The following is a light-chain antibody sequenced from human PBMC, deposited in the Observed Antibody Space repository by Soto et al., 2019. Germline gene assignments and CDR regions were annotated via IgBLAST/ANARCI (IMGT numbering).Light chain of an antibody. CDR3: QQYNNWPRT. CDR2: GAS. V-gene: IGKV3-15*01. J-gene: IGKJ1*01. Sequence: EIVMTQSPATLSVSPGERATLSCRASQSVSSNLAWYQQKPGQAPRLLIYGASARATGASVRFSGSGSGTEFTLTISSLQSEDFAVYYCQQYNNWPRTFGQGTKVDIK. CDR1: QSVSSN.